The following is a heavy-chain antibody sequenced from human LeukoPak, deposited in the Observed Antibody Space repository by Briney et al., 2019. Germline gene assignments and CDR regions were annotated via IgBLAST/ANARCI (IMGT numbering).Heavy chain of an antibody. D-gene: IGHD1-26*01. V-gene: IGHV3-23*01. Sequence: GGSLRLSCAASGFTFSSYAMSWVRQAPGKGLEWVSVISGSGGSTYYADSVKGRFTISRDNSKNTLYLQMNSLRAEDTAVYYCARTVGALDAFDIWGQGTMVTVSS. CDR2: ISGSGGST. CDR1: GFTFSSYA. CDR3: ARTVGALDAFDI. J-gene: IGHJ3*02.